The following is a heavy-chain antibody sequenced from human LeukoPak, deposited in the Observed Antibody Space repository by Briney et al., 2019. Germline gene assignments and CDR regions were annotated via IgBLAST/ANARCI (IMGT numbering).Heavy chain of an antibody. CDR3: ARDDAGYYGSGSYYIQY. CDR1: GGTFSSYA. J-gene: IGHJ4*02. V-gene: IGHV1-69*05. CDR2: IIPIFGTA. D-gene: IGHD3-10*01. Sequence: SVKVSCKASGGTFSSYAISWVRQAPGQGLEWMGRIIPIFGTANYAQKFQGRVTMTRDTSTSTVYMELSSLRSEDTAVYYCARDDAGYYGSGSYYIQYWGQGTLVTVSS.